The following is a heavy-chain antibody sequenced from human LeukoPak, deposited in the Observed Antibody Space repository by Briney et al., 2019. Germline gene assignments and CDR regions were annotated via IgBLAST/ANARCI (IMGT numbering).Heavy chain of an antibody. CDR1: GGFISSGSYY. J-gene: IGHJ6*03. CDR2: IYHSGST. Sequence: NPSETLSLTCSVSGGFISSGSYYWSWIRQPPGKGLEWIGSIYHSGSTYYNPSLKSRVTISVDTSKNQFSLKLSSVTAADTAVYYCARGFGESLFDGGRVVPYNYYMDVWGKGTTVTVSS. CDR3: ARGFGESLFDGGRVVPYNYYMDV. D-gene: IGHD3-10*01. V-gene: IGHV4-39*07.